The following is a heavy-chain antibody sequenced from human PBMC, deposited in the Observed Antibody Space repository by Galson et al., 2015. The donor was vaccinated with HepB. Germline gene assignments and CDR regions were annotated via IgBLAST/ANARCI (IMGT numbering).Heavy chain of an antibody. CDR1: GYTFTSYG. D-gene: IGHD3-3*01. CDR2: ISAYNGNT. Sequence: SVKVSCKASGYTFTSYGISWVRQAPGQGLEWMGWISAYNGNTNYAQKLQGRVTMTTDTSTSTAYMELRSLRSDDTAVYYCARDVVLYYDFWSGYYLPNWFDPWGQGTLVTVSS. CDR3: ARDVVLYYDFWSGYYLPNWFDP. J-gene: IGHJ5*02. V-gene: IGHV1-18*01.